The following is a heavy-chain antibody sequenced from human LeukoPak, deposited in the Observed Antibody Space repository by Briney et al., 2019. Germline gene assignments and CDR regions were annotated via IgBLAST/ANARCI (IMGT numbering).Heavy chain of an antibody. D-gene: IGHD2-15*01. CDR2: ISYDGSNK. CDR1: GFTFSSYA. J-gene: IGHJ3*02. Sequence: GGSLRLSCAASGFTFSSYAMHWVRQAPGKGLEWVAVISYDGSNKYYADSVKGRFTISRDSSKDTLYLQMNSLGVEDTAVYYCARERGGDAFDIWGQGTMVTVSS. V-gene: IGHV3-30-3*01. CDR3: ARERGGDAFDI.